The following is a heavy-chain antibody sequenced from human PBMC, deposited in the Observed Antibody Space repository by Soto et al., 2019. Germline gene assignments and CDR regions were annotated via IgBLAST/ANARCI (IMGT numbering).Heavy chain of an antibody. CDR3: ARGISITIFGVVTWFDP. CDR1: GGSVSSGSYY. D-gene: IGHD3-3*01. V-gene: IGHV4-61*01. Sequence: SETLSLTCTVSGGSVSSGSYYWSWIRQPPGKGLEWIGYIYYSGSANYNPSLKSRVTISVDTSKNQFSLKLSSVTAADTAVYYCARGISITIFGVVTWFDPWGQGTLVTVSS. CDR2: IYYSGSA. J-gene: IGHJ5*02.